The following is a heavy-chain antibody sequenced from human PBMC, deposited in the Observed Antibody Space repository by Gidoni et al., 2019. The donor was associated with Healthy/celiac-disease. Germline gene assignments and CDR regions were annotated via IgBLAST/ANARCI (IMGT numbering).Heavy chain of an antibody. V-gene: IGHV1-3*01. D-gene: IGHD2-15*01. CDR3: ARDPLNCSGGSCPLAN. CDR1: GYTFTSYA. J-gene: IGHJ4*02. CDR2: INAGNGNT. Sequence: QVQLVQSGAEVKKPGASGKVSCKDSGYTFTSYAMHWVRQAPGQRLEWMGWINAGNGNTKYSQKFQGRVTITRDTSASTAYMELSSLRSEDTAVYYCARDPLNCSGGSCPLANWGQGTLVTVSS.